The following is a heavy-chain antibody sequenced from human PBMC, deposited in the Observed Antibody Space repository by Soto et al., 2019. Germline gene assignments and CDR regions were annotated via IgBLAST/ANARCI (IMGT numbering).Heavy chain of an antibody. CDR3: ARYRREAVAGYTLDN. CDR2: IYYSGST. V-gene: IGHV4-59*01. Sequence: SETLSLTCTVSGGSISSYYLSWMREPPGKGLEWIGYIYYSGSTNYNPSLKSRVTISEDTSKSQFSLKVNSMTAADTAVYYCARYRREAVAGYTLDNWGQGILVTVSS. D-gene: IGHD6-13*01. J-gene: IGHJ4*02. CDR1: GGSISSYY.